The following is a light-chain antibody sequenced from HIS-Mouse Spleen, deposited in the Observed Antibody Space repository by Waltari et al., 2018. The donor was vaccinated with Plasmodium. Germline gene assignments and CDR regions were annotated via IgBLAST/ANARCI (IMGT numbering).Light chain of an antibody. J-gene: IGLJ1*01. Sequence: QSALTQPRSVSGSPGQSVTISCTGTSIAVGGYNSVSWYQQHPGKAPKLMIYDVSKRPAGVPDRFSGSKSGNTASLTISGLQAEDEADYYCCSYAGSYTYVFGTGTKVTVL. CDR2: DVS. V-gene: IGLV2-11*01. CDR1: SIAVGGYNS. CDR3: CSYAGSYTYV.